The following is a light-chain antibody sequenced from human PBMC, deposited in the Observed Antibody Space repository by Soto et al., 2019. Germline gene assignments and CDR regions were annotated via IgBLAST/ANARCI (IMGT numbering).Light chain of an antibody. J-gene: IGLJ2*01. CDR2: RNN. CDR3: AAWDDSLSGVV. Sequence: QPVLTQPPSASGTPGQRVTISCSGSSSNIGSNYVYWYQQLPGTAPKLLIYRNNQRPSGVPDRFSGSKSGTSASLAISGLRSEDEDDYYCAAWDDSLSGVVFGGGTQLTVL. CDR1: SSNIGSNY. V-gene: IGLV1-47*01.